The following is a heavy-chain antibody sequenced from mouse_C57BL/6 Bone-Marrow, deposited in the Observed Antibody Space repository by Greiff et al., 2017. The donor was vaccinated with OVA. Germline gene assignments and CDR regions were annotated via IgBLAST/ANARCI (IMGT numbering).Heavy chain of an antibody. D-gene: IGHD1-2*01. CDR2: IYPGSGST. CDR3: ARSFLWYFDV. V-gene: IGHV1-55*01. Sequence: QVQLQHPGAELVKPGASVKMSCKASGYTFTSYWITWVKQRPGQGLEWIGDIYPGSGSTNYNEKFKSKATLTVDTSSSTAYMQLSSLTSEDSAVYYCARSFLWYFDVWGTGTTVTVSS. CDR1: GYTFTSYW. J-gene: IGHJ1*03.